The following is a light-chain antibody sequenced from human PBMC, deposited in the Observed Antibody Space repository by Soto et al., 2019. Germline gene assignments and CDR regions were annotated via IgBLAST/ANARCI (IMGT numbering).Light chain of an antibody. CDR2: AAS. V-gene: IGKV1-17*01. J-gene: IGKJ1*01. CDR1: QGIRDA. Sequence: DIQMTQSPSSLSASVGDRVTITCRASQGIRDALGWYQQKPGKAPKRLIYAASSLQSGVPSRFSGSGSGTEFTLTISSLQPEDFANYYCLHHNTYPQTFGQGTKVEIK. CDR3: LHHNTYPQT.